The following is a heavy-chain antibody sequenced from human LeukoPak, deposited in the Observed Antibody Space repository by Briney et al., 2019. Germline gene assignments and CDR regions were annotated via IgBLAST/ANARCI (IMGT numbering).Heavy chain of an antibody. D-gene: IGHD3-3*01. CDR1: GFTISSNY. V-gene: IGHV3-66*01. CDR3: ARSTIFGVVISDY. Sequence: GGSLRLSCAAAGFTISSNYMSWVRQAPGKGLEWVSVIYSGGRTYYADSVKGRFTISRDNSKNTLYLQMNSLRAEDTALYYCARSTIFGVVISDYWGQGTLVTVSS. J-gene: IGHJ4*02. CDR2: IYSGGRT.